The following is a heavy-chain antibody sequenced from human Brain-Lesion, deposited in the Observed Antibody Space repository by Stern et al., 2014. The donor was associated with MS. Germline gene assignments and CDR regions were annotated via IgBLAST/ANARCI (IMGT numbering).Heavy chain of an antibody. Sequence: DQLVESGAEVKKPGASAKVSCKVSGYPPTELSMHWARQAPRKGLEWMGGFDPEDGETIYAKKFQGRVTMTEATSTDTAYMELSSLRSEDTAVYYCATLSPGAGGNYYRHFDYWGQGTLVTVSS. V-gene: IGHV1-24*01. CDR3: ATLSPGAGGNYYRHFDY. CDR2: FDPEDGET. CDR1: GYPPTELS. D-gene: IGHD1-26*01. J-gene: IGHJ4*02.